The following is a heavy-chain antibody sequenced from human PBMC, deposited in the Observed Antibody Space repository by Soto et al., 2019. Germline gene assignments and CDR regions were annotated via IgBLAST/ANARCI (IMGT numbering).Heavy chain of an antibody. V-gene: IGHV4-31*03. J-gene: IGHJ5*02. D-gene: IGHD3-22*01. CDR3: ASYDSSGSTLQGFDP. CDR2: IYYSGST. Sequence: SETLSLTCTVSGGSISSGGYYWSWILQHPGKGLEWIGYIYYSGSTYYNPSLKSRVTISVDTSKNQFSLKLSSVTAADTAVYYCASYDSSGSTLQGFDPWGQGTLVTVSS. CDR1: GGSISSGGYY.